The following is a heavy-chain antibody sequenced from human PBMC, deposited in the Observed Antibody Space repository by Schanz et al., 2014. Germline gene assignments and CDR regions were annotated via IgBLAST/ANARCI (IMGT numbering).Heavy chain of an antibody. CDR2: INPNSGGT. CDR1: GYSFTEYF. V-gene: IGHV1-2*02. J-gene: IGHJ3*02. D-gene: IGHD3-9*01. Sequence: QVQLVQSGPAVKKPGASMKVSCLASGYSFTEYFLHWVRQAPGQGLEWMGWINPNSGGTNYAQKFQGRVTMTRDTSISTAYMELRRLRSDDTAVYYCARDYYDILTGYPYDTFDIWGQGTMVTVSS. CDR3: ARDYYDILTGYPYDTFDI.